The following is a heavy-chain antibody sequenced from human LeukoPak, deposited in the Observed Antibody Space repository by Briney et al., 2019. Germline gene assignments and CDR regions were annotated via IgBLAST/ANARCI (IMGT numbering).Heavy chain of an antibody. CDR2: IYYSGST. J-gene: IGHJ4*02. Sequence: SETLSLTCTVSGDSISSYYCSWIRQPPGKGLEWIGYIYYSGSTSYNPSLKSRVTIPLDTSNNQFSLKLRSVTAADTAVYYCARGIRYYDILTGYPNSEYYFDYWGQGTLVTVSS. D-gene: IGHD3-9*01. CDR1: GDSISSYY. V-gene: IGHV4-59*01. CDR3: ARGIRYYDILTGYPNSEYYFDY.